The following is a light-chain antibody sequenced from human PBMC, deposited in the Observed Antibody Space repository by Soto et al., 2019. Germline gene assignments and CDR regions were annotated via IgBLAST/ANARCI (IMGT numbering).Light chain of an antibody. V-gene: IGLV1-40*01. Sequence: QLVLTQPPSVSGALGQRVTISCTGSSSNIGATYDVHWYQRLPGTAPKLLIYGNSNRPSGVPDRFSASKSGTLASLAITGLQAEDEADYYCQSYDSSLSGSVVFGGGTKLTVL. J-gene: IGLJ2*01. CDR1: SSNIGATYD. CDR2: GNS. CDR3: QSYDSSLSGSVV.